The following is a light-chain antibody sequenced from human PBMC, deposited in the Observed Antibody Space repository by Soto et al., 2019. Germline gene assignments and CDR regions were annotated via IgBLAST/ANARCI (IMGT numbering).Light chain of an antibody. CDR3: AAWDGSLNGVL. V-gene: IGLV1-40*01. J-gene: IGLJ2*01. CDR2: GNK. CDR1: SSNIGAGFD. Sequence: QSVLTQPPSVSGAPGQRVTISCTGSSSNIGAGFDVHWYQQLPGTAPKLLIYGNKKRPSGVPDRFSGSKSGTSASLAITGLQPDDEADYYCAAWDGSLNGVLFGGGTKLTVL.